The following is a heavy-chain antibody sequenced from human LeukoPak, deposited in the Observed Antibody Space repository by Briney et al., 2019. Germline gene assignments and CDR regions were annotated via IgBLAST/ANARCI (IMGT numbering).Heavy chain of an antibody. V-gene: IGHV4-59*08. J-gene: IGHJ3*02. Sequence: SETLSLTCTASGGSISGDHWNWIRQPPGKGLEWIGYIYYSGNTNYNPSLKSRVTISVDTSKNQFSLKLSSVAAADTAVYYCARRNDFDIWGQGTMVTVSS. CDR1: GGSISGDH. CDR2: IYYSGNT. CDR3: ARRNDFDI.